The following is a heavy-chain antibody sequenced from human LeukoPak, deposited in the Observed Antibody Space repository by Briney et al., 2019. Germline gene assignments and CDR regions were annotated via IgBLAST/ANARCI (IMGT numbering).Heavy chain of an antibody. Sequence: KPSETLSLTCTVSGVSINSHYLNWIRQPPGKGLEWIGYIYGSGSTNYNPSLKSRVTISVDTSKNQFSLKLSSVTAADTAVYYCARVGTIFGVVQGAFDIWGQGTMVTVSS. CDR3: ARVGTIFGVVQGAFDI. CDR2: IYGSGST. CDR1: GVSINSHY. V-gene: IGHV4-59*11. J-gene: IGHJ3*02. D-gene: IGHD3-3*01.